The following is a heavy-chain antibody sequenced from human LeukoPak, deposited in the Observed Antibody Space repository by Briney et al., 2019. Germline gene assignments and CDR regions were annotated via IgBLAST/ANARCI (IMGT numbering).Heavy chain of an antibody. J-gene: IGHJ4*02. CDR3: AGHRLPRGYAYNLDY. CDR2: IHPGDSGT. CDR1: GYIFTNYW. D-gene: IGHD5-12*01. Sequence: GESLKVSCQGSGYIFTNYWIGWVRQMPGKCLEWLGIIHPGDSGTRYSPSFQGQVTISADKSITTAYLQWSSLRASDTAMYYCAGHRLPRGYAYNLDYWGQGTLVTVSS. V-gene: IGHV5-51*01.